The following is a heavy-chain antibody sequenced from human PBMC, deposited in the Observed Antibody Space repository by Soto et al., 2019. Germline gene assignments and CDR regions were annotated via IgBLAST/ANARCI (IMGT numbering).Heavy chain of an antibody. D-gene: IGHD2-2*01. CDR1: GYTFTSYA. V-gene: IGHV1-3*01. CDR3: ARPSYCSSTSCYLPWFDP. CDR2: INAGNGNT. J-gene: IGHJ5*02. Sequence: ASVKVSCKASGYTFTSYAMHWVRQAPGQRLEWMGWINAGNGNTKYSQKFQGRVTITRDTSASTAYMELSSLRSEDTAVYYCARPSYCSSTSCYLPWFDPWGQGTLVTVSS.